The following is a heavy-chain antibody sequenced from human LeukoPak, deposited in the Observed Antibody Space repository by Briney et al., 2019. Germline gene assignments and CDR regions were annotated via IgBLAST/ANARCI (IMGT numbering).Heavy chain of an antibody. CDR1: GFTFSGSA. CDR3: TRLAAAGTDY. D-gene: IGHD6-13*01. V-gene: IGHV3-73*01. CDR2: IRSKANSYAT. Sequence: PGGSLRLSCAASGFTFSGSAMHWVRQASGKGLEWVGRIRSKANSYATAYAASVKGRFTISRDNSKSTAYLQRNSLKTEDTAVYYCTRLAAAGTDYWGQGTLVTVSS. J-gene: IGHJ4*02.